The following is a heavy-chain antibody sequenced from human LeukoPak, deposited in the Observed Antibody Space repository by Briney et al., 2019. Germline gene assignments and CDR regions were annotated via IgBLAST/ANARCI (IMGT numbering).Heavy chain of an antibody. CDR3: ASLRITMVRGEGAYYFDY. CDR2: IIPIFGTA. V-gene: IGHV1-69*13. D-gene: IGHD3-10*01. J-gene: IGHJ4*02. CDR1: GGTFSSYA. Sequence: SVKVSCRASGGTFSSYAISWVRQAPGQGLEWMGGIIPIFGTANYAQKFQGRVTITADESTSTAYMELSSLRSEDTAVYYCASLRITMVRGEGAYYFDYWGQGTLVTVSS.